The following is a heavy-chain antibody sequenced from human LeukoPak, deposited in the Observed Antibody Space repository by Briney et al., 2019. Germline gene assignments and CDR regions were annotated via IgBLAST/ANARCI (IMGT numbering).Heavy chain of an antibody. D-gene: IGHD2-15*01. J-gene: IGHJ3*02. CDR3: ARLYCSGGSCYSQDAFDI. CDR1: GGSFSPYY. Sequence: SETLSLTCTVSGGSFSPYYWTWVRQPPGKELEWIGDIYYSGSTNYNPSLKSRVTISVDTSKNQFSLKLSSVTAADTAVYYCARLYCSGGSCYSQDAFDIWGQGTMVTVSS. V-gene: IGHV4-59*08. CDR2: IYYSGST.